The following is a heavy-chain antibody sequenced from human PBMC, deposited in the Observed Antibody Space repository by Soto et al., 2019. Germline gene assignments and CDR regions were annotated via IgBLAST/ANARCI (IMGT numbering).Heavy chain of an antibody. Sequence: ASVKVSCKASGYTFTSYDINWVRQATGQGLEWMGWMNPNSGNTGYAQKFQGRVTMTRNTSISTAYMELSSLRSEDTAVYYCARVRMSYDYGSGGSGPFDPRGQGTLVTVSS. CDR1: GYTFTSYD. CDR2: MNPNSGNT. V-gene: IGHV1-8*01. CDR3: ARVRMSYDYGSGGSGPFDP. J-gene: IGHJ5*02. D-gene: IGHD3-10*01.